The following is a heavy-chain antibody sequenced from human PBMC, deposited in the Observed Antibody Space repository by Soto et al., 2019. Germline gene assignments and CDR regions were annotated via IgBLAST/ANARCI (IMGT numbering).Heavy chain of an antibody. CDR1: GFTFSSYD. D-gene: IGHD3-9*01. V-gene: IGHV3-13*01. CDR2: IGTAGDT. J-gene: IGHJ6*04. CDR3: ARVGYDILTGYPTGMDV. Sequence: GGSLRLSCAASGFTFSSYDMHWVRQATGKGLEWVSAIGTAGDTYYPGSVKGRFTISRENAKNSLYLQMNSLRAGDTAVYYCARVGYDILTGYPTGMDVWGKGTTVTVSS.